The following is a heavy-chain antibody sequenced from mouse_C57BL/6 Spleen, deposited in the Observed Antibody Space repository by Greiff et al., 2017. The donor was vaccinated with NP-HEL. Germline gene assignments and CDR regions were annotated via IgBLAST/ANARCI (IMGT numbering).Heavy chain of an antibody. CDR3: TTCRWDRYFDV. V-gene: IGHV14-1*01. Sequence: EVQLQQSGAELVRPGASVKLSCTASGFNIKDYYMHWVKQRPEQGLEWIGRIDPEDGDTEYAPKFQGKATMTADTSSNPAYLQLSSLTSEDTAVYYCTTCRWDRYFDVWGTGTTVTVSA. CDR1: GFNIKDYY. D-gene: IGHD3-3*01. CDR2: IDPEDGDT. J-gene: IGHJ1*03.